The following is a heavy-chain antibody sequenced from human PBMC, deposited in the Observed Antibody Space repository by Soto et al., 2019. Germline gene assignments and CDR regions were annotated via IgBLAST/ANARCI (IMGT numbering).Heavy chain of an antibody. D-gene: IGHD1-1*01. CDR1: GYTFTNYG. V-gene: IGHV1-18*01. Sequence: ASVKVSCKASGYTFTNYGFTWVRQAPGQGLEWMEWISAYNGNTNYAQKFQGRVTMTTDTSTTTAYMELRSLRSDDTAVYYCARAAAYNGFDYWGQGALVTVSS. J-gene: IGHJ4*02. CDR3: ARAAAYNGFDY. CDR2: ISAYNGNT.